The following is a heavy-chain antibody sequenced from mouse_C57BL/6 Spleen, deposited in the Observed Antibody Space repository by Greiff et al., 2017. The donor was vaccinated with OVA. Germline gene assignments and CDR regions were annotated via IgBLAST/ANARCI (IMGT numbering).Heavy chain of an antibody. CDR2: IYPGDGDT. D-gene: IGHD2-3*01. CDR3: ARDDGYGMGY. J-gene: IGHJ2*01. Sequence: QVQLKESGAELVKPGASVKLSCKASGYAFSSYWMNWVQQRPGKGLEWVGQIYPGDGDTNYNGKLKGKVTLTADKSSSTAYMQLSSLTSEDSAVYFCARDDGYGMGYWGQGTTLTVSS. V-gene: IGHV1-80*01. CDR1: GYAFSSYW.